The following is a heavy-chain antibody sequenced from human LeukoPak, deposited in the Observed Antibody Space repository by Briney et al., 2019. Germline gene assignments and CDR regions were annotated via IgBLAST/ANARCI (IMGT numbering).Heavy chain of an antibody. CDR2: IKQDGGEK. Sequence: PGGSLRLSCAASGFTFSSYWMSWVRQAPGKGLEWVANIKQDGGEKYYVDSVKGRFTISRDNAKNSLYLQMNSLRAEDTAVYYFFFHQKTEYDIPLDYWGQGTLVTVSS. D-gene: IGHD3-9*01. CDR3: FFHQKTEYDIPLDY. J-gene: IGHJ4*02. V-gene: IGHV3-7*01. CDR1: GFTFSSYW.